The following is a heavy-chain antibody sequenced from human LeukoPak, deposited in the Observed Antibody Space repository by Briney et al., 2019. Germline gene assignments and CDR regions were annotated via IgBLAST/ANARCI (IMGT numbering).Heavy chain of an antibody. CDR1: GFTFSSYA. D-gene: IGHD4-17*01. J-gene: IGHJ4*02. Sequence: GGSLRLSCAASGFTFSSYAMHWVRQAPGKGLEYVSAISSNGGSTYYANSVKGRFTISRDNSKNTLYLQMGSLRAEDMAVYYCARARDYGDYDIPFDYWGQGTLVTVSS. V-gene: IGHV3-64*01. CDR3: ARARDYGDYDIPFDY. CDR2: ISSNGGST.